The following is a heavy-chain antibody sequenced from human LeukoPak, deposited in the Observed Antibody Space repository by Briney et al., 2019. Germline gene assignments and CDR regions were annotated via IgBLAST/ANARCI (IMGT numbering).Heavy chain of an antibody. J-gene: IGHJ4*02. V-gene: IGHV3-48*03. D-gene: IGHD6-19*01. CDR3: ASHPTRDGGWAYYFDY. CDR1: GFTFSSYE. Sequence: GGSLRLSCAASGFTFSSYEMNWVRQAPGKGLEWVSYISSSGSTIYYAESVKGRFTISRDNAKNSLYLQMNSLRAEDTAVYYCASHPTRDGGWAYYFDYWGQGTLVTVSS. CDR2: ISSSGSTI.